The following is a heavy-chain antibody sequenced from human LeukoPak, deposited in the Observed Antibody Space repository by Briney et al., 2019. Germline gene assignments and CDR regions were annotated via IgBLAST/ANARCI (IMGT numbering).Heavy chain of an antibody. J-gene: IGHJ4*02. CDR3: ASSGFGAGLFDY. CDR2: ISSSSSYI. V-gene: IGHV3-21*01. D-gene: IGHD3-3*01. CDR1: GFTFSSYS. Sequence: GGSLRLSCAASGFTFSSYSMNWVRQAPGKGLEWVSSISSSSSYIYYADSVKGRFTISRDNAKNSLYLQMNSLRTEDTAVYYCASSGFGAGLFDYWGQGTLVTVSS.